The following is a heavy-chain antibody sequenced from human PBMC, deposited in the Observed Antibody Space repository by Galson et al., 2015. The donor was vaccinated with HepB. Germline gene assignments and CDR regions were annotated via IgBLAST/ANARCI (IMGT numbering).Heavy chain of an antibody. CDR2: IYSGGTT. J-gene: IGHJ4*02. Sequence: SLRLSCAASGFTVSSNYMSWVRQAPGKGLEGVSVIYSGGTTYYADSVKGRFTTSRDNSKDTLYLQMNSLRAEDTAVYYCATPPGRGYWGQGTLVTVSP. CDR3: ATPPGRGY. V-gene: IGHV3-66*02. CDR1: GFTVSSNY.